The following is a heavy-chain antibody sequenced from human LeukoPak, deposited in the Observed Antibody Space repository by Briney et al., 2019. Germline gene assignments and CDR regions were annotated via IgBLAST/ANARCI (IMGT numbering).Heavy chain of an antibody. J-gene: IGHJ4*02. CDR1: GGSISSYY. Sequence: NPSETLSLTCTVSGGSISSYYWSWIRQPPGKGLEWIGYIYYSGSTNYNPSLKSRVTISVDTSKNQFSLKLSSVTAADTAVYYCARAASDEYSSSLGVFDYWGQGTLVTVSS. V-gene: IGHV4-59*01. CDR3: ARAASDEYSSSLGVFDY. CDR2: IYYSGST. D-gene: IGHD6-6*01.